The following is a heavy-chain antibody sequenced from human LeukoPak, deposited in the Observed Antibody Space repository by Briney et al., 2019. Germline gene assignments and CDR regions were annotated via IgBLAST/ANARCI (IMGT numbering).Heavy chain of an antibody. Sequence: GGSLRLSCAASGFTFSSYGMHWVRQAPGKGLEWVAVISYDGSNKYYADSVKGRLTISRDNSKNTLYLQMNSLRAEDTAVYYCAKDGQRYYGSGSYLGWGQGTLVTVSS. CDR3: AKDGQRYYGSGSYLG. D-gene: IGHD3-10*01. V-gene: IGHV3-30*18. CDR1: GFTFSSYG. J-gene: IGHJ4*02. CDR2: ISYDGSNK.